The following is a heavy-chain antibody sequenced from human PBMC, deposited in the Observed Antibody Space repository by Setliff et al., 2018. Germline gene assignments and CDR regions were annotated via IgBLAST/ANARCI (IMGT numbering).Heavy chain of an antibody. J-gene: IGHJ2*01. V-gene: IGHV3-7*01. CDR3: ARRPGNWYFDL. CDR1: GFTFGTYC. D-gene: IGHD3-10*01. Sequence: GGSLRLSCAASGFTFGTYCMSWVRQAPGKGLEWVANIKEDGSEKYYVDSVKGRFIISRDNGKNSLYLQMNSLRAEDTAVYYCARRPGNWYFDLWGRGTQVTVSS. CDR2: IKEDGSEK.